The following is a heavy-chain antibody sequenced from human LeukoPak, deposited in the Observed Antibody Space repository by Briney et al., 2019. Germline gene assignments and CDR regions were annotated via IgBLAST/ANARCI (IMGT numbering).Heavy chain of an antibody. Sequence: SETLSLTCTVSGGSISGDYWSWIRQPPGKGLEWIGLIYYSGSTNYNPSLRSRVTIAVDTSKNQFSLRLSSVTAADTAVYYCARDRGSGGGFDFSGQGTLVTVSS. CDR1: GGSISGDY. CDR3: ARDRGSGGGFDF. J-gene: IGHJ4*02. D-gene: IGHD3-10*01. V-gene: IGHV4-59*01. CDR2: IYYSGST.